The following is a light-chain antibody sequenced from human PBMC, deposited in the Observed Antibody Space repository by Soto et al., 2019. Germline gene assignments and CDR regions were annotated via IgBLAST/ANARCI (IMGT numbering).Light chain of an antibody. J-gene: IGLJ1*01. Sequence: QSALTQPASVSGSPGQSITISCTGTSSDVGGYNFVSWYQQHPGKAPKLMIYEVSNRPSGVTNRFSGSTSDNTASLTISGLQAEDEFDYYCSSYTSSSVLASVFGAGTKLTVL. CDR2: EVS. CDR3: SSYTSSSVLASV. CDR1: SSDVGGYNF. V-gene: IGLV2-14*01.